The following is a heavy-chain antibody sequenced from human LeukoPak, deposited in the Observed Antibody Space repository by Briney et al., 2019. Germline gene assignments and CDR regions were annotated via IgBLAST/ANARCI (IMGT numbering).Heavy chain of an antibody. V-gene: IGHV4-34*01. CDR1: GGSFSGYY. D-gene: IGHD6-19*01. J-gene: IGHJ4*02. CDR3: ARERRYSSGWYSRNYFDY. CDR2: INHSGST. Sequence: PSETLSLTCAVYGGSFSGYYWSWIRQPPGKGLEWIGEINHSGSTNYNPSLKSRVTISVDTSKNQFSLKLSSVTAADTAVYYCARERRYSSGWYSRNYFDYWGQGTLVTVSS.